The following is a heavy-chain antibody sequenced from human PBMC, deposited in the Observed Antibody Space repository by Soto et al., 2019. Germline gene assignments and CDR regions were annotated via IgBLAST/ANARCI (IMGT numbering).Heavy chain of an antibody. CDR3: AITQEGGFDP. CDR2: FHYSLNT. D-gene: IGHD3-16*01. J-gene: IGHJ5*02. CDR1: GDSITSNY. Sequence: QVQLQESGPGLVKPSETLSLTCTVSGDSITSNYWSWIRQSPGQGLEWIGYFHYSLNTNYNPSLKSRVIISVDTSKNQFFLKLTSVAAADTAVYYCAITQEGGFDPWGQGILVTVSS. V-gene: IGHV4-59*01.